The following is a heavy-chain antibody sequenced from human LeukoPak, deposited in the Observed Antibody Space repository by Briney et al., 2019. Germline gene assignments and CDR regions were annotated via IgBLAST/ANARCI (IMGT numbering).Heavy chain of an antibody. D-gene: IGHD3-16*01. CDR1: GLFFSSYG. J-gene: IGHJ6*03. CDR2: VRHDESKT. V-gene: IGHV3-30*02. Sequence: GGSLRLSCAASGLFFSSYGLHWVRQAPGEGLEWVAYVRHDESKTFYADSVKGRFTISRDNPKNTLYLQMHSLRAEDTALYYCAKPVIPSAYQGAYYMDVWGKGTTVTVSS. CDR3: AKPVIPSAYQGAYYMDV.